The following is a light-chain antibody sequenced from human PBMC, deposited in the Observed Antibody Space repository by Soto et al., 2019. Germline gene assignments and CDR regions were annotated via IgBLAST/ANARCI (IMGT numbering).Light chain of an antibody. V-gene: IGLV2-14*01. CDR2: DVS. CDR1: SSDVGGYNY. CDR3: SSYTSSRGGVV. J-gene: IGLJ2*01. Sequence: QSLLTQPASVSGSPGQSITISCTGTSSDVGGYNYVSWYQQHPGKAPKLMIYDVSNRPSGVSNRFSGSKSGNTASLTISGLQAEDEADYYCSSYTSSRGGVVFGGGTKLTVL.